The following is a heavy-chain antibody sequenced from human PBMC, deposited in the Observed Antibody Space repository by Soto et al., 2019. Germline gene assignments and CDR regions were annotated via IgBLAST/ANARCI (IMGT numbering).Heavy chain of an antibody. CDR3: ARDADILTGSDAFDI. CDR2: ISIGSSSM. D-gene: IGHD3-9*01. CDR1: GFTFSTYA. V-gene: IGHV3-48*04. Sequence: GGSLRLSCAASGFTFSTYAMAWVRQAPGKGLEWVSQISIGSSSMDYADSVKGRFTISRDNAKNSLYLQMNSLRAEDTAVYYCARDADILTGSDAFDIWGQGTMVTVSS. J-gene: IGHJ3*02.